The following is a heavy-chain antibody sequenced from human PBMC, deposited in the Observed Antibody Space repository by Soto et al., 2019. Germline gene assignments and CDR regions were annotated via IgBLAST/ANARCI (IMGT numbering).Heavy chain of an antibody. J-gene: IGHJ5*02. V-gene: IGHV1-69*08. Sequence: QVQLVQSGAEVKKPGSSVKVSCKASGGTFSSYTISWVRQAPGQGLEWMGRIIPILGIANYAQKFQGRVTITADKSTSTAYMELSSLRSEDTAVYYCAREPVGSSTSCYEGCGWFDPWGQGTLVTVSS. CDR3: AREPVGSSTSCYEGCGWFDP. CDR2: IIPILGIA. D-gene: IGHD2-2*01. CDR1: GGTFSSYT.